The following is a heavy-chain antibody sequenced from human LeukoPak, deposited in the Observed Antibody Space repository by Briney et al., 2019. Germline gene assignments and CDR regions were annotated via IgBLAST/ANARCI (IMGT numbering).Heavy chain of an antibody. J-gene: IGHJ4*02. D-gene: IGHD6-19*01. CDR3: ATDSSSGWLRAFDY. Sequence: AVTVSRLVSGYTLPELSMHWVGPAPGKGLAWMGGFDPEDGETINAQKSQGRVTMTEDTSTDTAYMELSSMRSEDTAVYYCATDSSSGWLRAFDYWGQGTLVTVSS. V-gene: IGHV1-24*01. CDR2: FDPEDGET. CDR1: GYTLPELS.